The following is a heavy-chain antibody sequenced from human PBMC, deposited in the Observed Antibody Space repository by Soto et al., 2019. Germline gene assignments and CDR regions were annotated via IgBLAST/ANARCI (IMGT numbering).Heavy chain of an antibody. CDR2: ISSSSGTI. CDR3: ASQSSEWLLFAS. Sequence: PGGSLRLSCTAAGFPFSSYSMNWVRPAPGKGLEWVSYISSSSGTIYYADSVKGRFTISRDNAKNSLYLQMNSLRAEDTAVYYCASQSSEWLLFASWGQGTLVTVSS. D-gene: IGHD5-12*01. CDR1: GFPFSSYS. J-gene: IGHJ4*02. V-gene: IGHV3-48*01.